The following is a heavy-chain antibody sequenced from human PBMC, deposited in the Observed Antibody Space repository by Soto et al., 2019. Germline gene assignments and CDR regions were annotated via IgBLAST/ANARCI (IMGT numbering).Heavy chain of an antibody. CDR1: GFTFTSCW. D-gene: IGHD4-17*01. V-gene: IGHV3-7*04. J-gene: IGHJ3*02. Sequence: GSLRLSCAASGFTFTSCWMSWLRQAPGKGLEWVANIKQDGSKKYYVDSVKGRFTISRDNAKNSLYLQMNSLRAEDTAVYYCARDILADYGDSHDAFVIWGQGTMVTVSS. CDR2: IKQDGSKK. CDR3: ARDILADYGDSHDAFVI.